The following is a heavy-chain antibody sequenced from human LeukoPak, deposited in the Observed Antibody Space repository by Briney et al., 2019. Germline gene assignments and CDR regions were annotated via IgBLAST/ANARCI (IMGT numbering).Heavy chain of an antibody. D-gene: IGHD4-17*01. CDR1: GYTFTSYA. CDR2: TNAGNGNT. Sequence: ASVKVSCKASGYTFTSYAMHWVRQAPGQWLEWMGWTNAGNGNTKYSQKFQGRVTITRGTSASTAYMELSSLRSEDTAVYYCAREGDGTVTTPFDYRGQGTLVTVSS. J-gene: IGHJ4*02. CDR3: AREGDGTVTTPFDY. V-gene: IGHV1-3*01.